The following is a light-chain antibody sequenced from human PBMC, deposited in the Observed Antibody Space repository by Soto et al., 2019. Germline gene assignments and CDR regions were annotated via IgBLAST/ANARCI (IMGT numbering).Light chain of an antibody. CDR3: SSYAGSNNLV. V-gene: IGLV2-8*01. CDR1: SSDVGDYDY. Sequence: QSALTQPPSASGSPGQSVTISCTGTSSDVGDYDYVSWYQHHPGKAPRLMIYEVTKRPSGVPHRFSGSKSGNTASLTVSGLRAEDEADYYCSSYAGSNNLVFGGGTKVTVL. CDR2: EVT. J-gene: IGLJ2*01.